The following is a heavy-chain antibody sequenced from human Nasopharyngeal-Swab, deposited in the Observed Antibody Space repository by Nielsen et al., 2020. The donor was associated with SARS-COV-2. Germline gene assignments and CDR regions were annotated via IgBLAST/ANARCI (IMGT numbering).Heavy chain of an antibody. J-gene: IGHJ4*02. CDR2: IYYSGST. Sequence: SQALSPAMTVSGSSRSSVSYYWGWIRQPPGKGLEWIGSIYYSGSTYYNPSLKSRVTISVDTSKNQFSLKLSFVKAADTAVYYCAGRRRIAARPPAHYFDSWGQGTLVTVSS. CDR3: AGRRRIAARPPAHYFDS. CDR1: GSSRSSVSYY. D-gene: IGHD6-6*01. V-gene: IGHV4-39*01.